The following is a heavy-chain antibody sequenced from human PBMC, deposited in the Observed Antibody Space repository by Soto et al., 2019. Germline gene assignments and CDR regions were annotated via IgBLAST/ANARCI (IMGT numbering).Heavy chain of an antibody. Sequence: ASVKVSCKASGYTFTNYGITWVRQAPGQGLEWMGWISPYNGGTNYTQKLQGRVTMTRDTSTSTVYMELSSLRSEDTAVYYCARGSNGNYYYYYYYMDVWGKGTTVTVSS. CDR1: GYTFTNYG. V-gene: IGHV1-18*01. J-gene: IGHJ6*03. D-gene: IGHD4-17*01. CDR2: ISPYNGGT. CDR3: ARGSNGNYYYYYYYMDV.